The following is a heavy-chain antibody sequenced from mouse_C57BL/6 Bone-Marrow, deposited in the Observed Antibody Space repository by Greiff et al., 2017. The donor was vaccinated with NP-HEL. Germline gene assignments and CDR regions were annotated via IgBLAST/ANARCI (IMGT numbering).Heavy chain of an antibody. D-gene: IGHD2-3*01. Sequence: VQLQQSGPELVKPGASVKISCKASGYTFTDYYMNWVKQSHGKSLEWIGDINPNNGGTSYNQKFKGKATLTVDKSSSTAYMELRSLTSEDSAVYYCARGDGYHYAMDYWGQGTSVTVSS. V-gene: IGHV1-26*01. CDR1: GYTFTDYY. J-gene: IGHJ4*01. CDR3: ARGDGYHYAMDY. CDR2: INPNNGGT.